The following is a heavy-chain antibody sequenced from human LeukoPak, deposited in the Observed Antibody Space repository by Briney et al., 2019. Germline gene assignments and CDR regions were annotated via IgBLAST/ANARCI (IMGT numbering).Heavy chain of an antibody. V-gene: IGHV3-7*01. CDR2: IKQDGTEK. CDR3: ARSPSGVLRYFDWPFDY. CDR1: GFTFSSYW. Sequence: GGSLRLSCAASGFTFSSYWMSWVRQTPGKGLEWVASIKQDGTEKYYVDSVRGRITISRDNAKNSLYLQMNSLRAEDTAVYYCARSPSGVLRYFDWPFDYWGQGTLATVSS. J-gene: IGHJ4*02. D-gene: IGHD3-9*01.